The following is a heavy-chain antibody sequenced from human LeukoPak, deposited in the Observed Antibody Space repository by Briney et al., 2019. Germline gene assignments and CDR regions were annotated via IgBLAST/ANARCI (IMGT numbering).Heavy chain of an antibody. Sequence: PGGSLRLSCAASGFTLSNAWMNWVRQAPGKGLEWVGLIKSKTNGETRDYAAPVKGRFTISRDDSDNTLYLQMNSLRAEDTAVYYCAKDTSPVSGPQGTFDYWGQGTLVTVSS. D-gene: IGHD6-19*01. CDR3: AKDTSPVSGPQGTFDY. J-gene: IGHJ4*02. CDR1: GFTLSNAW. CDR2: IKSKTNGETR. V-gene: IGHV3-15*01.